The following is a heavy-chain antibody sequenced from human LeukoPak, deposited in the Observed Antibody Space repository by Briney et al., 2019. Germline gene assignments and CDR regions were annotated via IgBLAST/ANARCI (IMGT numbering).Heavy chain of an antibody. CDR2: ISSSGSTI. Sequence: PGGSLRLSCAASGFTFSDYYMSWIRQAPGKGLEWVSYISSSGSTIYCADSVKGRFTISRDNAKNSLYLQMNSLRAEDTAVYYCASTLDVAAAGNFDYWGQGTLVTVSS. J-gene: IGHJ4*02. V-gene: IGHV3-11*01. CDR3: ASTLDVAAAGNFDY. CDR1: GFTFSDYY. D-gene: IGHD6-13*01.